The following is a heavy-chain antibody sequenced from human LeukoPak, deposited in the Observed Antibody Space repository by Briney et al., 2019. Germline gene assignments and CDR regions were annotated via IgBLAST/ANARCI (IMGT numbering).Heavy chain of an antibody. CDR2: IYYSGST. Sequence: SETLFLTCTVSGGSISSYYWNWIRQSPGKGLEWIGYIYYSGSTNYNPSLKSRVTISVDTSKNQFSLKLSSVTAADTAVYYCARNWDSSGYYDYWGQGTLVTVSS. V-gene: IGHV4-59*01. J-gene: IGHJ4*02. CDR1: GGSISSYY. D-gene: IGHD3-22*01. CDR3: ARNWDSSGYYDY.